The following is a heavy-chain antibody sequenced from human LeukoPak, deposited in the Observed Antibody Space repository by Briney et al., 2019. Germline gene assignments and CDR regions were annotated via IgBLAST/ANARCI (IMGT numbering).Heavy chain of an antibody. V-gene: IGHV1-8*01. CDR2: MNPNSGNT. D-gene: IGHD4-17*01. CDR1: GYTFTSYD. CDR3: ARGSSNDDGDSPVDY. J-gene: IGHJ4*02. Sequence: ASVTVSCTASGYTFTSYDINWVRQATGQGLGCMGWMNPNSGNTGYAQKFQGRVTMTRNTSISTAYMELSSLRSEDTAVYYCARGSSNDDGDSPVDYWGQGTLVTVSS.